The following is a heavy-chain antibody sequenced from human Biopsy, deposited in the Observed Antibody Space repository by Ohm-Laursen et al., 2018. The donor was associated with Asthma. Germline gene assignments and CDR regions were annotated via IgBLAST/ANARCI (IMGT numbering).Heavy chain of an antibody. CDR1: GFVFSQCG. CDR2: VSSDGHNK. D-gene: IGHD4-17*01. Sequence: SLRLSCAASGFVFSQCGMHWVRQGPGKGLEWVALVSSDGHNKYYEDSVKGRFTISRDNSRKRLYLQINRLTVEDSAVYFCARQSGQDYGDSCGFDIWGQGTKVAVSS. V-gene: IGHV3-30*03. CDR3: ARQSGQDYGDSCGFDI. J-gene: IGHJ3*02.